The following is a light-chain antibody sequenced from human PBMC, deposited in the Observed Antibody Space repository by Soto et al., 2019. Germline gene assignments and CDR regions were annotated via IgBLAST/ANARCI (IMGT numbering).Light chain of an antibody. CDR1: QGTSSY. V-gene: IGKV1-9*01. CDR3: QQLNSYPRVT. Sequence: DIQLTQSPSFLSASVGDRVTITCRASQGTSSYLAWYQQKPGKAPKLLIYAASTLQSGVPSRFSGSGSGTEFTLTIRSLQPEDFATYYCQQLNSYPRVTFGGGTKVEIK. CDR2: AAS. J-gene: IGKJ4*01.